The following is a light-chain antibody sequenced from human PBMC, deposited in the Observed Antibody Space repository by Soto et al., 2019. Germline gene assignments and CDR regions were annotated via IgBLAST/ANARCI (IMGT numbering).Light chain of an antibody. CDR1: INDSVVYNY. V-gene: IGLV2-14*01. J-gene: IGLJ1*01. CDR3: STHTTSGALQV. Sequence: QSALTQPASVSGSPGQSITISCTGTINDSVVYNYVSWYQQLPGKAPKLMIYGVSNRPSGVSNRFSGSKSGNTASLTISGLQADDEADYYCSTHTTSGALQVFGAGTKLTVL. CDR2: GVS.